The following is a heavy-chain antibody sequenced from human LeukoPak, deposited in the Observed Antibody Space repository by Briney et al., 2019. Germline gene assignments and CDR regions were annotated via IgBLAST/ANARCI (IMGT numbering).Heavy chain of an antibody. Sequence: GGSLRLSCAASGFTVSSNYMSWVRQAPGKGLEWVSVIYSCGSTYYADSVKGRFTISRDNSKNTLYLQMNSLRAEDTAVYYCARAPRAVCMLYDSGEYYFDYWGQGTLVTVSS. CDR3: ARAPRAVCMLYDSGEYYFDY. CDR2: IYSCGST. J-gene: IGHJ4*02. CDR1: GFTVSSNY. D-gene: IGHD2-8*01. V-gene: IGHV3-66*03.